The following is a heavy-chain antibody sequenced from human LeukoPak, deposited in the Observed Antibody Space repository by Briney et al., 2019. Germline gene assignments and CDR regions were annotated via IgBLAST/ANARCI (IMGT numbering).Heavy chain of an antibody. CDR2: VFYSGSS. J-gene: IGHJ4*02. D-gene: IGHD6-25*01. CDR3: AGRAARFFDY. Sequence: SETLSLTCTVSGDSLNSYYWSWIRQPPGEGLQWIGYVFYSGSSNYNASLRSRVAISVDTSKNQFSLKLTSVTAADTAVYYCAGRAARFFDYWGQGILVTVSS. V-gene: IGHV4-59*01. CDR1: GDSLNSYY.